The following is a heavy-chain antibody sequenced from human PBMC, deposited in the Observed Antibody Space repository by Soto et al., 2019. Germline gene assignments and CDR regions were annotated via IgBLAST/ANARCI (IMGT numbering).Heavy chain of an antibody. CDR3: ARGRDYYGSGSPYFDY. J-gene: IGHJ4*02. D-gene: IGHD3-10*01. Sequence: ASVKVSCKASGYTFTGYYMHWVRQAPGQGLEWMGWINPNSGGTNYAQKFRGWVTMTRDTSISTAYMELSRLRSDDTAVYYCARGRDYYGSGSPYFDYWGQGTLVTVSS. CDR1: GYTFTGYY. V-gene: IGHV1-2*04. CDR2: INPNSGGT.